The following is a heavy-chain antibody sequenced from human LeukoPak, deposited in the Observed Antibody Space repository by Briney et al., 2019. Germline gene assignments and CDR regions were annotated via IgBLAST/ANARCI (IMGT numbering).Heavy chain of an antibody. J-gene: IGHJ4*02. CDR3: TTYTSGHY. CDR1: GFSFSGFD. CDR2: ITSKANSYAT. D-gene: IGHD6-19*01. Sequence: GGFLRLSCAASGFSFSGFDMHWVRQASGKGLEWVGRITSKANSYATAYAASVKGRFIVSRDDSKNTAYLQMRSLKTEDTAVYYCTTYTSGHYWGQGTLVTVSS. V-gene: IGHV3-73*01.